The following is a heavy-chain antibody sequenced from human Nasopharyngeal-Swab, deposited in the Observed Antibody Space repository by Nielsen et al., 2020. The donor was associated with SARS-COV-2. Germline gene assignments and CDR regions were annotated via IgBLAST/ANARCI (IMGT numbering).Heavy chain of an antibody. Sequence: GESLKISCKGSGYSFTSYWIGLVRQMPGKGLEWMGIIYPGDSDTRYSPSFQGQVTISADKSISTAYLQWSSLKASDTAMYYCARHDEGSGSLRAFDVWGQGTMVTVSS. J-gene: IGHJ3*01. V-gene: IGHV5-51*01. CDR3: ARHDEGSGSLRAFDV. D-gene: IGHD3-16*01. CDR1: GYSFTSYW. CDR2: IYPGDSDT.